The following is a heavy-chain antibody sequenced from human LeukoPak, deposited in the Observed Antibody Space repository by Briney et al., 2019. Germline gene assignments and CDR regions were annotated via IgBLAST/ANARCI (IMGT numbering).Heavy chain of an antibody. V-gene: IGHV3-7*01. CDR3: ARADYYGSGSYYKDY. CDR1: GFPFSTHW. CDR2: MNFDGSEK. Sequence: GGSLRLSCAASGFPFSTHWMGWIRQAPGAGLEWVADMNFDGSEKYHADSVKGRFTISRDNAKNSLYLQMNSLRAEDTAVYYCARADYYGSGSYYKDYWGQGTLVTVSS. J-gene: IGHJ4*02. D-gene: IGHD3-10*01.